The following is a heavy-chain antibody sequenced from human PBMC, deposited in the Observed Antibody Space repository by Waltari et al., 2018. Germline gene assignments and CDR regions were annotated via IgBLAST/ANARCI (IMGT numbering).Heavy chain of an antibody. J-gene: IGHJ5*02. CDR1: GGSINTNTYF. CDR3: ASQDAAAVAYWFDP. CDR2: VYYSWST. D-gene: IGHD2-15*01. Sequence: QLQLQESGPRLVKPSETLSLTCTVSGGSINTNTYFWAWIRQPPGNGLEWIGTVYYSWSTDYNESLKSRVTISVDTSKNQFSLILSSVTAADTAVYYCASQDAAAVAYWFDPWGQGTPVTVSS. V-gene: IGHV4-39*01.